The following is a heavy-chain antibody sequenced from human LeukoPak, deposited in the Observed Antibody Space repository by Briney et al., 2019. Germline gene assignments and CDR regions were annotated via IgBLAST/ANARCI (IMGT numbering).Heavy chain of an antibody. J-gene: IGHJ6*02. CDR1: GFTFSDSS. CDR2: ISYDGSNK. D-gene: IGHD6-6*01. Sequence: GGSLRLSCAASGFTFSDSSMHWVRQAPGKGLEWVAVISYDGSNKYYADSVKGRFTISRDNSKNTLYLQMNSLGAEDTAVYYCAKDLPLSSYYYYYGMDVWGQGTTVTVSS. V-gene: IGHV3-30-3*01. CDR3: AKDLPLSSYYYYYGMDV.